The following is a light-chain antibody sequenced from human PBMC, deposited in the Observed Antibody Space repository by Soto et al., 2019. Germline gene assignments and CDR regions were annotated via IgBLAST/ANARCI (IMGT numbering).Light chain of an antibody. V-gene: IGKV1D-12*01. CDR2: SAS. CDR3: QQGRTSPFS. CDR1: QYISIW. J-gene: IGKJ3*01. Sequence: DIQMTQSPSFVSASLGDRVTLTCRASQYISIWLAWYQQRLGEAPRLLIFSASTLKNGVPARFSGSGSGTDFTLTISXXXXXDVATYYCQQGRTSPFSFGPG.